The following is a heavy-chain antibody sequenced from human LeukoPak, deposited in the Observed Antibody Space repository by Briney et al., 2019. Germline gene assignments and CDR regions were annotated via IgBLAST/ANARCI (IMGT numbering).Heavy chain of an antibody. V-gene: IGHV1-69*05. J-gene: IGHJ4*02. CDR1: GGTFSSYA. CDR2: IIPIFGTA. D-gene: IGHD3-10*01. Sequence: ASVKVSCKASGGTFSSYAISWVRQAPGQGLEWMGGIIPIFGTANYAQKFQGRVTITTDTSTSTAYMELRSLRSDDTAVYYCARTGPVGRYWGQGTLVTVSS. CDR3: ARTGPVGRY.